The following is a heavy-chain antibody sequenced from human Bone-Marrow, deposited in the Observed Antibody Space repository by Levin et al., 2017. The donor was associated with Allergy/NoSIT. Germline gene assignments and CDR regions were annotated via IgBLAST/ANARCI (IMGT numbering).Heavy chain of an antibody. D-gene: IGHD1-14*01. J-gene: IGHJ5*02. CDR3: ARDLAEHQLTNWFDP. CDR2: IPYDGSNT. Sequence: GGSLRLSCAASGFTFTDYALHWVRQAPGKGLEWVAVIPYDGSNTYYADFVKGRFTISRDNSKNTLYLQMNSLRPEDTAVYYCARDLAEHQLTNWFDPWGQGTLVTVSS. V-gene: IGHV3-30*04. CDR1: GFTFTDYA.